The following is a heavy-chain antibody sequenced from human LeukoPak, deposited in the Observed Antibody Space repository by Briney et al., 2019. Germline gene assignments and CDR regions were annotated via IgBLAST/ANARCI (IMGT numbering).Heavy chain of an antibody. V-gene: IGHV3-64*01. CDR2: ISSNGHST. Sequence: GGSLRLSCVASGFTLSTYAMHWVRQAPGKGLEYVSAISSNGHSTYYANSVKGRFTISRDNSKNTLYLQMNSLRAEDTAVYYCARSHDYFDYWGQGTLVTVSS. J-gene: IGHJ4*02. CDR1: GFTLSTYA. CDR3: ARSHDYFDY.